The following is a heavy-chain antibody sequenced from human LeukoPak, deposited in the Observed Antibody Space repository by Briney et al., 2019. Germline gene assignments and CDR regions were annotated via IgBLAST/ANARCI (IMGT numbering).Heavy chain of an antibody. J-gene: IGHJ4*02. Sequence: GSSVKVSCKASGGTFSSYAISWVRQAPGQGLEWMGRIIPIFGIANYAQKFQGRVTITADKSTSTAYMELSSLRSEDTAVYYCVVGDTAMVTAHAPFDYWGQGTLVTVSS. D-gene: IGHD5-18*01. V-gene: IGHV1-69*04. CDR2: IIPIFGIA. CDR1: GGTFSSYA. CDR3: VVGDTAMVTAHAPFDY.